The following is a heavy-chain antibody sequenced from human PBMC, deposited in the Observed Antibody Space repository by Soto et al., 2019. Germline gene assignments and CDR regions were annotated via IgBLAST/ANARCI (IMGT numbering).Heavy chain of an antibody. CDR1: GFTFSDYY. J-gene: IGHJ6*03. CDR2: ISSSGSTI. CDR3: ARELQVRRPAILYYYYYYMDV. D-gene: IGHD2-2*01. V-gene: IGHV3-11*01. Sequence: GGALRVSCAASGFTFSDYYMSWIRQAPGKGLEWVSYISSSGSTIYYADSVKGRFTISRDNAKNSLYLQMNSLRAEDTAVYYCARELQVRRPAILYYYYYYMDVWGKGTTVTVSS.